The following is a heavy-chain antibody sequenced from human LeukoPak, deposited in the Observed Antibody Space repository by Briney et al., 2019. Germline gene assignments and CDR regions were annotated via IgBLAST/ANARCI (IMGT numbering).Heavy chain of an antibody. Sequence: SETLSLTCAVYGGSFSGYYWSWIRQPPGKGLEWIGEINHSGSTNYNPSLKSRVTISVDTSKNQFSLKLSSVTAADTAVYYCARAQSVLLWFGGHPFDYWGQGTLVTVSS. CDR3: ARAQSVLLWFGGHPFDY. V-gene: IGHV4-34*01. CDR2: INHSGST. J-gene: IGHJ4*02. D-gene: IGHD3-10*01. CDR1: GGSFSGYY.